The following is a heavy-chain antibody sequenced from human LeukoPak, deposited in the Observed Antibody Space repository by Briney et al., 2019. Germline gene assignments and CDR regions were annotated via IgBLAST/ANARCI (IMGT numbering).Heavy chain of an antibody. CDR3: ARDLSELELYYFDY. Sequence: ASVKVSCKASGYTFTSYDISWVRQAPGQGLEWMGWISAYNGNTNYAQKLQGRVTMTTDTSTSTAYMELRSLRSDDTAVYYCARDLSELELYYFDYWGQGTLVTVSS. V-gene: IGHV1-18*01. D-gene: IGHD1-26*01. CDR2: ISAYNGNT. CDR1: GYTFTSYD. J-gene: IGHJ4*02.